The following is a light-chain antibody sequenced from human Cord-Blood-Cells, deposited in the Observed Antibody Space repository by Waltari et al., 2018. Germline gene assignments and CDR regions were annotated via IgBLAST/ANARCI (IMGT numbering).Light chain of an antibody. Sequence: QSALTQPRSVSGSPGQSVTISCTGTSSDVCGYNYVSWYQQHPAKAPNLMIYDVSKRPSGVPDRFSGSKSGNTASLTISGLQAEDEADYYCCSYAGSYTVFGGGTKLTVL. J-gene: IGLJ3*02. CDR2: DVS. CDR1: SSDVCGYNY. CDR3: CSYAGSYTV. V-gene: IGLV2-11*01.